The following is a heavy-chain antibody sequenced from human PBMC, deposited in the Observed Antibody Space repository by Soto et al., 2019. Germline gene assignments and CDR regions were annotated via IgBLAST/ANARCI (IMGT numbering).Heavy chain of an antibody. CDR3: ARSWRDCSGGSCYFYFDY. CDR1: GGTFSSYA. CDR2: IIPIFGTA. V-gene: IGHV1-69*01. D-gene: IGHD2-15*01. Sequence: QVQLVQSGAEVKKPGSSVKVSCKASGGTFSSYAISWVRQAPGQGLEWMGGIIPIFGTANYAQKFQGRVTITADESTSTAYMELSSLRSEDTAVYYCARSWRDCSGGSCYFYFDYWGQGTLVTDSS. J-gene: IGHJ4*02.